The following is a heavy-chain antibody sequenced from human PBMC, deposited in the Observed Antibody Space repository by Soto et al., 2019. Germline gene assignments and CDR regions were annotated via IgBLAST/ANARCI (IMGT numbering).Heavy chain of an antibody. CDR1: GGSISGHY. Sequence: QVQLQESGPGLVKPSETLSLTCTVSGGSISGHYWSWIRQPPGKGLEWIGYIYYSGSANYNPSLKSRVTITLDTSKTQFFRKLSSVTAADTAVYYCARDSSGWSHYFDYWGQGTLVTVPS. D-gene: IGHD6-19*01. V-gene: IGHV4-59*11. J-gene: IGHJ4*02. CDR3: ARDSSGWSHYFDY. CDR2: IYYSGSA.